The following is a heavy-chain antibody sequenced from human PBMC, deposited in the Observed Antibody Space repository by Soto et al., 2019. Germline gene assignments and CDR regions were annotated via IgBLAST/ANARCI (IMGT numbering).Heavy chain of an antibody. CDR1: GGSFSGYY. J-gene: IGHJ4*02. CDR3: ARDKTTGLFDY. D-gene: IGHD1-7*01. CDR2: INHSGST. Sequence: SEALSLTCAVYGGSFSGYYWTWIRQPPGTGLEWIGEINHSGSTNYNPSLKSRVTISVDTSKNQFSLKLTSVTAADTAVYYCARDKTTGLFDYWGQGTLVTVSS. V-gene: IGHV4-34*01.